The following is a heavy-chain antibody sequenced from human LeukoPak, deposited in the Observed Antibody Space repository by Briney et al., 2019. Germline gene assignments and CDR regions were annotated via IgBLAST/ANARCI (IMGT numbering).Heavy chain of an antibody. J-gene: IGHJ5*02. CDR2: ISSSSSYI. CDR3: ARDLVGIFGVVIRQGGSNWFDP. D-gene: IGHD3-3*01. Sequence: GGSLRLSCAASGFTFSSYSMNWVRQAPGKGLEWASSISSSSSYIYYADSVKGRFTISRDSAKNSLYLQMNSLRAEDTAVYYCARDLVGIFGVVIRQGGSNWFDPWGQGTLVTVSS. V-gene: IGHV3-21*01. CDR1: GFTFSSYS.